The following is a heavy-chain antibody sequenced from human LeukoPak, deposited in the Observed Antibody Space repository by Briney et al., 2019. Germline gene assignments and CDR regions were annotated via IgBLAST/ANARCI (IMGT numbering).Heavy chain of an antibody. CDR3: ARDWGVGGRPGYMDV. D-gene: IGHD6-6*01. V-gene: IGHV4-39*02. CDR2: IYYSGSS. Sequence: SETLSLTCTVSGGSISSSSYYWGWIRQPPGKGLEWIGSIYYSGSSFGNPALKSRVTVSLDRSTNQFFLKLSSVTAADTAVYFCARDWGVGGRPGYMDVWGKGTTVTVSS. J-gene: IGHJ6*03. CDR1: GGSISSSSYY.